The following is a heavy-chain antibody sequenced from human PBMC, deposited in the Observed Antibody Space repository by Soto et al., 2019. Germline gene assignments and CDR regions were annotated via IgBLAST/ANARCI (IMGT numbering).Heavy chain of an antibody. CDR2: IYHSGST. Sequence: SETLSLTCTVSGGSINSGDYYWTWIRQPPGKGLEWIGYIYHSGSTYYNPSLKSRVTISVDTSKNQFSLKLSSVTAADTAVYYCARGGHQLIRVYYYGSGSYSVWGQGTLVTVSS. CDR3: ARGGHQLIRVYYYGSGSYSV. J-gene: IGHJ4*02. D-gene: IGHD3-10*01. V-gene: IGHV4-30-4*01. CDR1: GGSINSGDYY.